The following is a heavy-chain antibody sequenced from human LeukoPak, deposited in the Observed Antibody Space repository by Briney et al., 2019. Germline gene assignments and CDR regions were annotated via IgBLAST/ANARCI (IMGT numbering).Heavy chain of an antibody. D-gene: IGHD5-12*01. V-gene: IGHV3-23*01. CDR1: GFTFSTYA. J-gene: IGHJ4*02. CDR3: AKELRSHTGWPFDY. Sequence: GGSLRLSCAASGFTFSTYAMSWVRQAPGKGLEWVSAISATGGTTYYADSVKGRFTISRDNSKNTVYLQMNSLAAEDTAVYYCAKELRSHTGWPFDYWGQGTLVTVSS. CDR2: ISATGGTT.